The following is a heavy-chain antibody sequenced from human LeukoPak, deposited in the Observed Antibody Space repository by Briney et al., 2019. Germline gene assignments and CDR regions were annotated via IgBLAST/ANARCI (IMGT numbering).Heavy chain of an antibody. Sequence: GGSLRLSCAASGFTFDDYGMSWVRQAPGKGLEWVSGINWKGSSTGCADSVKGRFTISRDNAKNSLYLQMNSLRAEDTALYHCAKIRFGDYYYYMDVWGKGTTVTVSS. D-gene: IGHD3-3*01. J-gene: IGHJ6*03. V-gene: IGHV3-20*01. CDR3: AKIRFGDYYYYMDV. CDR1: GFTFDDYG. CDR2: INWKGSST.